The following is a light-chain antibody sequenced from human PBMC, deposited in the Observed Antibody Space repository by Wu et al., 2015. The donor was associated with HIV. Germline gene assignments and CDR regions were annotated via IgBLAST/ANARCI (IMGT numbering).Light chain of an antibody. Sequence: EIVMTQSPATLSVSPGERATLSCRASQSVSSNLAWYQQRPGEAPRLLIYGASTRATGVPARFGGSGSGTEFTLTISSMQSEDFAFYYCHQYDNWPPWTFGQGTKVEIK. V-gene: IGKV3-15*01. CDR2: GAS. CDR1: QSVSSN. J-gene: IGKJ1*01. CDR3: HQYDNWPPWT.